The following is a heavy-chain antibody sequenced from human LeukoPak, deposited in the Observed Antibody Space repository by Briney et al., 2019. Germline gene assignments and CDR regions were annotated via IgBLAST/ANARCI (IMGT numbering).Heavy chain of an antibody. CDR1: GFTFSSYA. Sequence: RPGGSLRLSCAASGFTFSSYAMSWVRQAPGKGLEWVSAISGSGGSTYYADSVKGRFTISRDNSKNTLYLQMNSLRAEDTAVYYCAKGSSVVVVAASDYWGQGTLVTVSS. CDR3: AKGSSVVVVAASDY. CDR2: ISGSGGST. J-gene: IGHJ4*02. D-gene: IGHD2-15*01. V-gene: IGHV3-23*01.